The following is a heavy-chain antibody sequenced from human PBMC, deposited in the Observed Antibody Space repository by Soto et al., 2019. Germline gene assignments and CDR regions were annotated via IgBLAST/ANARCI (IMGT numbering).Heavy chain of an antibody. D-gene: IGHD6-13*01. CDR3: ARDRGGYSSSWYRSGMDV. Sequence: SETLSLTCTVSGGSISSGDYYWSWIRQPPGKGLEWIGYIYYSGSTNYNPSLKSRVTISVDTSKNQFSLKLSSVTAADTAVYYCARDRGGYSSSWYRSGMDVWGQGTTVTVSS. J-gene: IGHJ6*02. V-gene: IGHV4-61*08. CDR1: GGSISSGDYY. CDR2: IYYSGST.